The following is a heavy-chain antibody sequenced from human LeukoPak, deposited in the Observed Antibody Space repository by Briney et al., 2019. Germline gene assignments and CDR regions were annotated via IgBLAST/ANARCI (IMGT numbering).Heavy chain of an antibody. V-gene: IGHV3-49*03. D-gene: IGHD2-2*01. CDR1: VFTFGDYA. CDR2: IRSKAYGGTT. CDR3: TSAYTQLGFDP. J-gene: IGHJ5*02. Sequence: PGGSLRLSCTASVFTFGDYAMSWFRQAPGKGLEWVGFIRSKAYGGTTEYAASVRGRFTISRDDSKSIAYLQMNSLKTEDTAVYYCTSAYTQLGFDPWGQGTLVTVSS.